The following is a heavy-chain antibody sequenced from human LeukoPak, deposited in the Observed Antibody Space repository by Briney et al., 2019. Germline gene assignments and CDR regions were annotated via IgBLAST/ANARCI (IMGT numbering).Heavy chain of an antibody. Sequence: SETLSLTCAVYGGSFSGYYWSWVRQPPGKGLEWIGEINHSGSTNYNPSLKSRVTISVDTSKNQFSLKLSSVTAADTAVYYCARVSSGSGRGGFDYWGQGNLVTVSS. V-gene: IGHV4-34*01. CDR2: INHSGST. CDR3: ARVSSGSGRGGFDY. D-gene: IGHD3-10*01. CDR1: GGSFSGYY. J-gene: IGHJ4*02.